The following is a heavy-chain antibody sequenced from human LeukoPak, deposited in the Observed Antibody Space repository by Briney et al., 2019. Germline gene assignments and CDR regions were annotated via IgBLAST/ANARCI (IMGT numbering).Heavy chain of an antibody. CDR1: GYTFTNYY. D-gene: IGHD1-26*01. V-gene: IGHV1-2*02. CDR2: INPNSGGT. J-gene: IGHJ4*02. CDR3: ATMGATNFDH. Sequence: ASVTVSSKASGYTFTNYYMHWVRQAPGQGLEWLGWINPNSGGTSYAQKFQGRVTMTRDTSISTAYMEVSRLRSDDTAVYYCATMGATNFDHWGQGTLVTVSS.